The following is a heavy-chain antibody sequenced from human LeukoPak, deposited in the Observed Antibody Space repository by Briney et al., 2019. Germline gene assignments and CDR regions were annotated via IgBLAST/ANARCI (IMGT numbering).Heavy chain of an antibody. D-gene: IGHD3-22*01. CDR2: INPNSGGT. J-gene: IGHJ4*02. CDR1: GYTFTGYY. Sequence: ASMKVSCKASGYTFTGYYMHWVRQAPGQGLEWMGWINPNSGGTNFAQRFEVRVTITRDRSISTAYMELSRLRSDDTAMYYCARPNYYDSSGYYDYWGQGTLVTVSS. CDR3: ARPNYYDSSGYYDY. V-gene: IGHV1-2*02.